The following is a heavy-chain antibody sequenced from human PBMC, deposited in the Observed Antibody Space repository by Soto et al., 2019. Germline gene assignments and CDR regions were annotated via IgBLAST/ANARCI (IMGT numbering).Heavy chain of an antibody. CDR3: ARGKNNYYGSGSYPNAFDI. Sequence: SETLSLTCTVSGGSISSGGYYWSWIRQHPGKGLEWIGYIYYSGSTYYNPSLKSRVTISVDTSKNQFSLKLSSVTAADTAVYYCARGKNNYYGSGSYPNAFDIWGQGTMVTVSS. J-gene: IGHJ3*02. CDR2: IYYSGST. CDR1: GGSISSGGYY. V-gene: IGHV4-31*03. D-gene: IGHD3-10*01.